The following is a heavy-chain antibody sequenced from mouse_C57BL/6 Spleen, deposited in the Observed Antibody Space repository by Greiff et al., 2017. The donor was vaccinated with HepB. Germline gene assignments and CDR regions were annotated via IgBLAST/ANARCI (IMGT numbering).Heavy chain of an antibody. D-gene: IGHD2-1*01. J-gene: IGHJ2*01. V-gene: IGHV1-53*01. CDR1: GYTFTSYW. CDR2: INPSNGGT. CDR3: ASPLIYYGNSLFDY. Sequence: QVQLRQPGTELVKPGASVKLSCKASGYTFTSYWMHWVKQRPGQGLEWIGNINPSNGGTNYNEKFKSKATLTVDKSSSTAYMQLSSLTSEDSAVYYCASPLIYYGNSLFDYWGQGTTLTVSS.